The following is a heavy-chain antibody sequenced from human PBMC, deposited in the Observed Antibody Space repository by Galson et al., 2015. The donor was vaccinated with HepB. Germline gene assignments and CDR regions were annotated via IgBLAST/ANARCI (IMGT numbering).Heavy chain of an antibody. V-gene: IGHV3-66*01. D-gene: IGHD1-1*01. CDR1: GLTVSSNY. CDR2: IYSNGNT. J-gene: IGHJ6*03. CDR3: AREYNLHYMDV. Sequence: SLRLSCAASGLTVSSNYMSWVRQAPGKGLEWVSVIYSNGNTFQADSVQGRFTISRDNSKNTLYLEMNSLRAEDTAVYYCAREYNLHYMDVWGKGTTVSVSS.